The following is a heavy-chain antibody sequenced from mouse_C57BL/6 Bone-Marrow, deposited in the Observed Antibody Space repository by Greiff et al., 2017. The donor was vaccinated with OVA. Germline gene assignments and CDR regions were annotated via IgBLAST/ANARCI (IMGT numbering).Heavy chain of an antibody. Sequence: QVQLQQSGPELVKPGASVKLSCKASGYTFTDYYIHWVKQRPGQGLEWIGWIYPRSGNTKYNETFKGKATMTVDTSSSTAYMQLSSLTSEDSAVYFCARSTTADYWGQGTTLTVSA. CDR2: IYPRSGNT. CDR3: ARSTTADY. J-gene: IGHJ2*01. D-gene: IGHD1-2*01. V-gene: IGHV1-84*01. CDR1: GYTFTDYY.